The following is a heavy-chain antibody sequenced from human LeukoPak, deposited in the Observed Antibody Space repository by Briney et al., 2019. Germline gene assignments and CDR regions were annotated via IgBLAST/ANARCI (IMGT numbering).Heavy chain of an antibody. D-gene: IGHD3-9*01. V-gene: IGHV1-8*01. CDR2: MSPNSGKT. J-gene: IGHJ3*01. Sequence: ASVKVSCKTSGYSFTNHDINWVRQATGQGLEWMGWMSPNSGKTGYAQKFQGRVTMAKNTSMSTAYMELSSLTSEDTAVYYCARGRESSKLTSGFQSFDWLSDSFDLWGQGTIVTVSS. CDR1: GYSFTNHD. CDR3: ARGRESSKLTSGFQSFDWLSDSFDL.